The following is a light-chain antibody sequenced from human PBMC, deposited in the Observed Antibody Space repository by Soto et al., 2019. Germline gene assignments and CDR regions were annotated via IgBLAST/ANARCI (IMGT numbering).Light chain of an antibody. CDR1: QSVSSY. J-gene: IGKJ2*01. Sequence: EIVLTQSPSSLSASPGDRVTISCRASQSVSSYLAWYQQKPGKAPKLLIYGASTRPTGIPARFSGSGSGTEFTLTISSLQSEDFATYYCQQYNTWPYTFGQGTKLEIK. CDR3: QQYNTWPYT. CDR2: GAS. V-gene: IGKV3-15*01.